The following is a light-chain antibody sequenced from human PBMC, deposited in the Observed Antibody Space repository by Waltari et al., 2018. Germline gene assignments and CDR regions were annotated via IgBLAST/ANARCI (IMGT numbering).Light chain of an antibody. Sequence: IQMTQSPSALSASVGDRVTISCRASQNIYSTLAWYQQKPGKAPKLLIYAASSLQSGIPSRFSGSGSGTDFTLTISSLQPEDSAAYYCQHYYDNPLTFGPGTKLDIK. J-gene: IGKJ3*01. CDR2: AAS. CDR1: QNIYST. V-gene: IGKV1D-13*01. CDR3: QHYYDNPLT.